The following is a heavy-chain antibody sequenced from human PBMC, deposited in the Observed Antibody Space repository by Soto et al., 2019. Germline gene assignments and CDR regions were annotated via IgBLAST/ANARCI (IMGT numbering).Heavy chain of an antibody. D-gene: IGHD6-13*01. Sequence: GGSLRLSCAASGFTFVSFTMNWVRQAPGRGLEWVSTISSNSAYIYYTDALRGRFTISRDNAKNSLHLQMNSLRAEDTAVYYCTRDASRDSSARGWFDPWGPGTLVTVS. J-gene: IGHJ5*02. V-gene: IGHV3-21*01. CDR1: GFTFVSFT. CDR3: TRDASRDSSARGWFDP. CDR2: ISSNSAYI.